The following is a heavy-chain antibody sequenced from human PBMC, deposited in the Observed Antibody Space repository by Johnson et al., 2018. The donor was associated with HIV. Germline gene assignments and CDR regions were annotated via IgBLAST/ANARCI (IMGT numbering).Heavy chain of an antibody. Sequence: VQLVESGGGVVQPGRSLRLSCAASGFTFSSYAMHWVRQAPGKGLDWVANIKQDGSEKYYVDSVKGRFTISRDNAKNSLYLQMNSLRAEDTAVYYCARAPEVRGVDAFDVWGQGTVVTVSS. CDR2: IKQDGSEK. CDR3: ARAPEVRGVDAFDV. V-gene: IGHV3-7*03. J-gene: IGHJ3*01. CDR1: GFTFSSYA. D-gene: IGHD3-10*01.